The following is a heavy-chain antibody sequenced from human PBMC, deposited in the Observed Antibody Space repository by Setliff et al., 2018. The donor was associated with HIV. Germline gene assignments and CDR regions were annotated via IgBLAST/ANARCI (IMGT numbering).Heavy chain of an antibody. CDR2: ITYSGSA. Sequence: PSETLSLTCTVSDGSISSDDYYWNWIRQPPGKGLEWIGYITYSGSAYYNPSLKSRVTISIDTSKNQFSLKLSSVTAADTAVYYCARGGSSGWERGLGYYYYYYMDVWGKGTTVTVSS. CDR1: DGSISSDDYY. D-gene: IGHD6-19*01. J-gene: IGHJ6*03. V-gene: IGHV4-30-4*02. CDR3: ARGGSSGWERGLGYYYYYYMDV.